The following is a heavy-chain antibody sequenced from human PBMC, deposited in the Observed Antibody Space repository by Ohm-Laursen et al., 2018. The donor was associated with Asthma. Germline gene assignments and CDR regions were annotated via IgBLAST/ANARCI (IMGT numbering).Heavy chain of an antibody. J-gene: IGHJ3*02. CDR1: GGSVSSGSYY. CDR3: ARAPRNIRGVGAFDI. V-gene: IGHV4-61*01. D-gene: IGHD3-10*01. Sequence: SGTLSLTCTVSGGSVSSGSYYWSWIRQPPGKGLEWIGYIYYSGSTNYNPSLKSRVTISVDTSKNQFSLKLSSVAAADTAVYYCARAPRNIRGVGAFDIWGQGTMVTVSS. CDR2: IYYSGST.